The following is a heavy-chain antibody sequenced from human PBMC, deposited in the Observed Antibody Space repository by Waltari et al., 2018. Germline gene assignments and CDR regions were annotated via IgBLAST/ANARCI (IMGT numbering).Heavy chain of an antibody. D-gene: IGHD3-16*01. CDR3: ARSLGGDAFDL. CDR1: GFRVSRYY. Sequence: EGLLEESGGGSVQPGGSLRLSCAASGFRVSRYYMTWVRQARGQGLEWVSIIYTGGSTYYADSVRGRFTISRHNSQNTLSLEMNSLTSDDTGIYYCARSLGGDAFDLWGQGTMVAVSS. CDR2: IYTGGST. J-gene: IGHJ3*01. V-gene: IGHV3-53*04.